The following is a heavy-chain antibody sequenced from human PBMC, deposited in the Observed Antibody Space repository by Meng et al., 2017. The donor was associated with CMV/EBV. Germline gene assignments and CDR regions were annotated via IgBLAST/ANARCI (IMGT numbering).Heavy chain of an antibody. CDR2: IIPIFGTA. V-gene: IGHV1-69*12. Sequence: QVQLGRAVAEVKKTGSSGKVSCKASGGTFSSNAISWVRQAPGQGLEWMGGIIPIFGTANYAQKFQGRVTITADESTSTAYMELSSLRSEDTAVYYCARVCGGSCFDYWGQGTLVTVSS. CDR3: ARVCGGSCFDY. CDR1: GGTFSSNA. D-gene: IGHD2-15*01. J-gene: IGHJ4*02.